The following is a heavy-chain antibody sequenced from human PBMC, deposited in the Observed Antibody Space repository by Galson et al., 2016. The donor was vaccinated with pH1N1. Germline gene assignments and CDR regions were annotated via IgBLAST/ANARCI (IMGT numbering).Heavy chain of an antibody. J-gene: IGHJ4*02. V-gene: IGHV2-70*04. CDR2: IDWDDGK. D-gene: IGHD2-15*01. CDR3: ARGPRRTWYFDY. CDR1: GFSLTTSGMR. Sequence: PALVKPTQTLTLTCTFSGFSLTTSGMRVSWIRQAPGKALEWLARIDWDDGKFYNTSLKTRLTISKDTSRNQVVLTMSNMDPVDTATYYCARGPRRTWYFDYWGQGTLVTVSS.